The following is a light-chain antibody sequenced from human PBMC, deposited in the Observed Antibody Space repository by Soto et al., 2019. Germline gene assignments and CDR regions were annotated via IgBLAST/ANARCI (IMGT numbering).Light chain of an antibody. Sequence: DIVMTQSPLSLPVTPGEPASISCRSSQSLLYSNGYNYLDWYLQKPGQSPQLLIYLGSNRASGVPDRFIGSGSGTDFILKISRVEAEDVGVYYCMQALQARTFGQGTKVEIK. V-gene: IGKV2-28*01. J-gene: IGKJ1*01. CDR1: QSLLYSNGYNY. CDR2: LGS. CDR3: MQALQART.